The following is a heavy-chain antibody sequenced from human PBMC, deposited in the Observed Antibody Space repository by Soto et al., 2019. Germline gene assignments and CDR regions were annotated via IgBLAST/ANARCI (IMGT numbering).Heavy chain of an antibody. V-gene: IGHV1-69*02. D-gene: IGHD2-2*01. Sequence: QVQLVQSGAEVKKPGSSVKVSCKASGGTFSTYTISWVRQAPGQGLEWMGRIIPILGIPNYAQKFQGRVTITADKSTSTAYMELSSLRSEDTAVYYCAIHQLEPLYYWFDPWGQGTLVTVSS. CDR3: AIHQLEPLYYWFDP. CDR2: IIPILGIP. CDR1: GGTFSTYT. J-gene: IGHJ5*02.